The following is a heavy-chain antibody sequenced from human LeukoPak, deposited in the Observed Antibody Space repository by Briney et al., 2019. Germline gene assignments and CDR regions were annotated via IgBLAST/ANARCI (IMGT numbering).Heavy chain of an antibody. CDR2: IYYSGST. Sequence: PSDTLSLTCTVSGGSISSYYWSWIRQPPGKGLEWIGYIYYSGSTNYNPSLKSRVTISVDTSKNQFSLKLSSVTAADTAVYYCARGARYFDWLFSRWGQGTLVTVSS. D-gene: IGHD3-9*01. CDR3: ARGARYFDWLFSR. J-gene: IGHJ4*02. CDR1: GGSISSYY. V-gene: IGHV4-59*07.